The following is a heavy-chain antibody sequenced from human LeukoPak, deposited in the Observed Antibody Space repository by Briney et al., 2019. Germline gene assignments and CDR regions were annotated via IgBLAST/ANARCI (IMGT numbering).Heavy chain of an antibody. CDR3: ARTGTYSGSQRDDY. D-gene: IGHD1-26*01. V-gene: IGHV4-4*02. J-gene: IGHJ4*02. CDR2: IYHSGST. CDR1: GGSISSSNW. Sequence: SETLSLTCAVSGGSISSSNWWSWVRQPPGKGLEWIGEIYHSGSTNYNPSLKSRVTISVDKSKNQFSLKPSSVTAADTAVYYCARTGTYSGSQRDDYWGQGTLVTVSS.